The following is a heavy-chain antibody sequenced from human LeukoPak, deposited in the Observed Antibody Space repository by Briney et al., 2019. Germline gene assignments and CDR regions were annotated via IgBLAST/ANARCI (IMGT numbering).Heavy chain of an antibody. CDR3: AKTRGRGQVDPGTSGDINY. CDR1: GGSISNSDYY. V-gene: IGHV4-39*01. Sequence: SGALFLTCTVSGGSISNSDYYWDWTRPPPGKGLEWIGSINYRGRTDNHPALESRVTISVATAKNQCSLKMSPVTAADQAVDYCAKTRGRGQVDPGTSGDINYWGQGTLVSVSS. CDR2: INYRGRT. D-gene: IGHD2-8*01. J-gene: IGHJ4*02.